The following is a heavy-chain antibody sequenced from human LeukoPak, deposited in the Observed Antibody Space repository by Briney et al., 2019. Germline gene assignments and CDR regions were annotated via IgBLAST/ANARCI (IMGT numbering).Heavy chain of an antibody. J-gene: IGHJ4*02. Sequence: GGSLRLSCAASGFTFRSYAMSWVRQAPGKGLVWVSRINSDGSNTNYADSVKGRFTISRDNAKNTLYLQMNSLRAEDTAVYYCARAPPRHDYWGQGTLVTVPS. CDR3: ARAPPRHDY. CDR2: INSDGSNT. V-gene: IGHV3-74*01. CDR1: GFTFRSYA.